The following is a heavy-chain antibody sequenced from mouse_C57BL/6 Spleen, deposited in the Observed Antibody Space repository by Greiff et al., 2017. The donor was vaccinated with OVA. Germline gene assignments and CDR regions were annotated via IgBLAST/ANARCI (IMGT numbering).Heavy chain of an antibody. CDR1: GYTFTSYW. J-gene: IGHJ4*01. CDR3: ARIDYYGSSYNYYAMDY. D-gene: IGHD1-1*01. V-gene: IGHV1-55*01. CDR2: IYPGSGST. Sequence: VQLQQPGAELVKPGASVKMSCKASGYTFTSYWITWVKQRPGQGLEWIGDIYPGSGSTNYNEKFKSKATLTVDTSSSTAYMQLSSLTSEDSAVYYCARIDYYGSSYNYYAMDYWGQGTSVTVSS.